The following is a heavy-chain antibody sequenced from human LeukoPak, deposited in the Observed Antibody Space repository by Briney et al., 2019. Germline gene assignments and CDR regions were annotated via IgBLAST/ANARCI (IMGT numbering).Heavy chain of an antibody. CDR1: GFTFISYS. CDR2: MSRSSGDT. D-gene: IGHD3-10*01. CDR3: ARDRNYGPDL. J-gene: IGHJ2*01. V-gene: IGHV3-48*02. Sequence: PGGSLRLSCVASGFTFISYSMNWVRQAPGKGLEWIPYMSRSSGDTVSADPVKGPFTISRDNAKNSLYLQMNSLRDEDTAVYYCARDRNYGPDLWGRGTLVTVSP.